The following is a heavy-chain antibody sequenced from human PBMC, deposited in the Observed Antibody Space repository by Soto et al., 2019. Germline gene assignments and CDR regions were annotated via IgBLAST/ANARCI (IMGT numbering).Heavy chain of an antibody. CDR1: GFTFSSYG. D-gene: IGHD1-1*01. J-gene: IGHJ4*02. CDR3: AKDWNDVFDY. Sequence: QVQLVESGGGVVQPGRSLRLSCAASGFTFSSYGMHWVRQAPGKGLEWVAVISYDGSNKYYADSVKGRFTISRDNSKNTLYLQMNSLRAXXXXXXXCAKDWNDVFDYWGQGTLVTVSS. CDR2: ISYDGSNK. V-gene: IGHV3-30*03.